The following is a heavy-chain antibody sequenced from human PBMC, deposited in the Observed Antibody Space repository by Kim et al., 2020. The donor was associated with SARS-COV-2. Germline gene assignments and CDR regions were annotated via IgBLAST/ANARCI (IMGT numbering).Heavy chain of an antibody. CDR3: ARGRAYYYDSSGYYYEAYYYYGMDV. D-gene: IGHD3-22*01. J-gene: IGHJ6*02. V-gene: IGHV3-7*03. CDR2: IKQDGSEK. CDR1: GFTFSSYW. Sequence: GGSLRLSCAASGFTFSSYWMSWVRQAPGKGLEWVANIKQDGSEKYYVDSVKGRFTISRDNAKNSLYLQMNSLRAEDTAVYYCARGRAYYYDSSGYYYEAYYYYGMDVWGQGTTVTVSS.